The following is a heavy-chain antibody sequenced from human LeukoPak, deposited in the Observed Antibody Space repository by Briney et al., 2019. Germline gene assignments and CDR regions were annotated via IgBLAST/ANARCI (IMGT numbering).Heavy chain of an antibody. CDR3: AKSLTTIYPFDS. D-gene: IGHD2/OR15-2a*01. V-gene: IGHV3-23*01. J-gene: IGHJ4*02. CDR2: ISGSGVST. CDR1: GFTFSSYA. Sequence: GGSLRLSCAASGFTFSSYAMSWVREAPGKGLEWVSGISGSGVSTYYADSVKGRFTISRDNSKNTLYLQMNSLRAEDTAVYYCAKSLTTIYPFDSWGQGTLVTVSS.